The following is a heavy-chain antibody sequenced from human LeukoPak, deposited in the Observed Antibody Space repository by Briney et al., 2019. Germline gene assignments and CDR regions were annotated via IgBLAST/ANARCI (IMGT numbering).Heavy chain of an antibody. V-gene: IGHV4-4*07. Sequence: PSETLSLTCTVSGGSMNNYYWSWIRQPAGKGLEWIGRIYTSGSTNYNPSLKSRVAISVDTSKNQFSLKLSSVTAADTAVYYCARDKFVYGSGSYYKWFDPWGQGTLVTVSS. CDR3: ARDKFVYGSGSYYKWFDP. CDR1: GGSMNNYY. CDR2: IYTSGST. J-gene: IGHJ5*02. D-gene: IGHD3-10*01.